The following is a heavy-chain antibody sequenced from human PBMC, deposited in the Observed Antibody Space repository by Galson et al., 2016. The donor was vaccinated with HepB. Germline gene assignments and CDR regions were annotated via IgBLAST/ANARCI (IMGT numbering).Heavy chain of an antibody. CDR1: GNTFTDY. CDR3: ATQLVPGSAS. J-gene: IGHJ5*02. Sequence: SVKVSCKASGNTFTDYVSWVRQAPGQGLEWMGRINTNSGGTNYALAFHGRFTMTRDTATRTLYMALRTLRSDDTAVYYCATQLVPGSASWGQGTLV. V-gene: IGHV1-2*06. CDR2: INTNSGGT. D-gene: IGHD1-1*01.